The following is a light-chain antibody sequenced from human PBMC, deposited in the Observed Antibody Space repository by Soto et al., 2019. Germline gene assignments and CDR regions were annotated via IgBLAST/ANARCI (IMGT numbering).Light chain of an antibody. Sequence: QSALAQPRSVSGSPGQSVTISCTVTSSDVGGYNYVSWYQQHPGKAPKLMIYDVSKWPSGVPDRFSGSKSGNTASLTISGLQAEDEADYYCSSYAGSYTFYVFGTGTKVTVL. CDR1: SSDVGGYNY. CDR2: DVS. V-gene: IGLV2-11*01. J-gene: IGLJ1*01. CDR3: SSYAGSYTFYV.